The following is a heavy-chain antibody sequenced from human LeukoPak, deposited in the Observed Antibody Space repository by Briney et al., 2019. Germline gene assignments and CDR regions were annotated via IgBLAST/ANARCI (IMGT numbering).Heavy chain of an antibody. CDR3: ARAGDVDTAMVFQYFDY. D-gene: IGHD5-18*01. J-gene: IGHJ4*02. CDR2: ISSSSSYI. V-gene: IGHV3-21*01. Sequence: GGSLRLSCAASGFTFSSYSMNRVRQAPGKGLEWVSSISSSSSYIYYADSVKGRFTISRDNAKNSLYLQMNSLRAEDTAVYYCARAGDVDTAMVFQYFDYWGQGTLVTVSS. CDR1: GFTFSSYS.